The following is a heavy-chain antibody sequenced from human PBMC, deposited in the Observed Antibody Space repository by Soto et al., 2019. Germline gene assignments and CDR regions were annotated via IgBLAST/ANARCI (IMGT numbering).Heavy chain of an antibody. CDR3: ARDGAGNWNYFYYGMDV. CDR2: IYYSGST. Sequence: SETLSLTCTVSGGSISSYYWSWIRQPPGKGLEWIGYIYYSGSTNYNPSLKSRVTISVDTSKNQFSLKLSSVTAADTAVYYCARDGAGNWNYFYYGMDVWGQGTTVT. V-gene: IGHV4-59*01. CDR1: GGSISSYY. J-gene: IGHJ6*02. D-gene: IGHD1-1*01.